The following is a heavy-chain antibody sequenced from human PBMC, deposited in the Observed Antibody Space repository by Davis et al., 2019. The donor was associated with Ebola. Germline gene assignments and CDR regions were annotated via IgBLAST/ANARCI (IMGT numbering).Heavy chain of an antibody. CDR3: ARGALRWRNWFDP. D-gene: IGHD4-23*01. CDR1: GFTFSSYA. V-gene: IGHV3-64*01. Sequence: ESLKISCAASGFTFSSYAMHWVRQAPGKGLEYVSAISSNGGSTYYANSVKGRFTISRDNAKNSLYLQMNSLRDEDTAVYYCARGALRWRNWFDPWGQGTLVTVSS. J-gene: IGHJ5*02. CDR2: ISSNGGST.